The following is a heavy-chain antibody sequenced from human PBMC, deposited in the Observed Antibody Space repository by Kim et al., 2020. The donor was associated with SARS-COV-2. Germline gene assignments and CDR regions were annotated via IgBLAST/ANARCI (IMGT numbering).Heavy chain of an antibody. CDR3: AKDHVLGYSYGFYYYYYGMDV. CDR1: GFTFSSYG. V-gene: IGHV3-30*18. CDR2: ISYDGSNK. Sequence: GGSLRLSCAASGFTFSSYGMHWVRQAPGKGLEWVAVISYDGSNKYYADSVKGRFTISRDNSKNTLYLQMNSLRAEDTAVYYCAKDHVLGYSYGFYYYYYGMDVWGQGTTVTVS. J-gene: IGHJ6*02. D-gene: IGHD5-18*01.